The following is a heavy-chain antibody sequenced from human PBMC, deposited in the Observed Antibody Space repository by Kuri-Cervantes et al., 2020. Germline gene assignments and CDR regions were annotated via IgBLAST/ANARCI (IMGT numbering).Heavy chain of an antibody. CDR1: GFTFSSYG. CDR2: IWYDGSSK. D-gene: IGHD2/OR15-2a*01. V-gene: IGHV3-33*01. J-gene: IGHJ6*02. Sequence: GESLKISCAASGFTFSSYGMHWVRQAPGKGLEWVAVIWYDGSSKYYADSVKGRFTISRDNSKNTLYLQMNSLRVEDTAVYYCARDREYYYYGMDVWGQGTPVTVSS. CDR3: ARDREYYYYGMDV.